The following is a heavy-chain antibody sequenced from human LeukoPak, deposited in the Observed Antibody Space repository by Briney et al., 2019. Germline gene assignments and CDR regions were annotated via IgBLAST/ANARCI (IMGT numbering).Heavy chain of an antibody. Sequence: GGSLRPSCAASGFTVSSNYMSCVRQAPGKGLEWVSIIYSGGSTYYSDSVKGRFTISRDNSKNTLYLQMKSLRAEDTAVYYCARGASGTYYAFDIWGQGTMVTVSS. V-gene: IGHV3-66*01. J-gene: IGHJ3*02. CDR3: ARGASGTYYAFDI. CDR1: GFTVSSNY. D-gene: IGHD3-10*01. CDR2: IYSGGST.